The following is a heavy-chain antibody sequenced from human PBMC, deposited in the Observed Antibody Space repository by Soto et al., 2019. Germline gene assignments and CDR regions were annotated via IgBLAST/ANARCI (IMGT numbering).Heavy chain of an antibody. Sequence: SVKVSCKASGDTFSSYAISWVRQAHGQGLEWMGGIIPIFGTANYAQKFQGRVTITADKSTSTAYMELSSLRSEDTAVYYCAVTSYCSGGSCYPYYYGMDVWGQGTTVTVSS. CDR2: IIPIFGTA. D-gene: IGHD2-15*01. J-gene: IGHJ6*02. V-gene: IGHV1-69*06. CDR1: GDTFSSYA. CDR3: AVTSYCSGGSCYPYYYGMDV.